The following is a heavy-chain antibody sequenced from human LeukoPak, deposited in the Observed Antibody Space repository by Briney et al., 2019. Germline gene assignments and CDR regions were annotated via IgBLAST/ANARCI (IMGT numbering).Heavy chain of an antibody. Sequence: GASVTVSCKASGYTFTAYYMHWVRQAPGQGLEWMEWINPNSGGTKYAQKFQGRVTMTRDTSISTAYMELSRLSSADTAMYYCAGKKLNGVSYDYWGQGTLVTVSS. CDR3: AGKKLNGVSYDY. CDR2: INPNSGGT. CDR1: GYTFTAYY. D-gene: IGHD2-8*01. V-gene: IGHV1-2*02. J-gene: IGHJ4*02.